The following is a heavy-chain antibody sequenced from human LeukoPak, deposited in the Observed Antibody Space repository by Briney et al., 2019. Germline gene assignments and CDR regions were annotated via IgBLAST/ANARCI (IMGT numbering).Heavy chain of an antibody. J-gene: IGHJ4*02. V-gene: IGHV3-23*01. CDR3: AKDPRVGSRVATPCH. CDR2: ISGSGGST. D-gene: IGHD5-24*01. Sequence: AGGSLRLSCAASGFTFTSYAMSWVRQAPGKELEWVSAISGSGGSTHYADSVKGRFTISRDNSKSTLFLQMNSLRAEDTAVYYCAKDPRVGSRVATPCHWGQGTLVTVSS. CDR1: GFTFTSYA.